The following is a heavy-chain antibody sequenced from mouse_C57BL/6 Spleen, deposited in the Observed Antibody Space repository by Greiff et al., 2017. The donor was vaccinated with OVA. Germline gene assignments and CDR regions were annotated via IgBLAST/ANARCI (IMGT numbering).Heavy chain of an antibody. Sequence: QVQLQQPGAELVRPGSSVKLSCKASGYTFTSYWMDWVKQRPGQGLEWIGNIYPSDSETHYNQKFKDKATLTVDKSSSTAYMQLSSLTSEDSAVYYCARGDYYGNSYFDYWGQGTTLTVSS. J-gene: IGHJ2*01. CDR3: ARGDYYGNSYFDY. CDR2: IYPSDSET. V-gene: IGHV1-61*01. CDR1: GYTFTSYW. D-gene: IGHD2-1*01.